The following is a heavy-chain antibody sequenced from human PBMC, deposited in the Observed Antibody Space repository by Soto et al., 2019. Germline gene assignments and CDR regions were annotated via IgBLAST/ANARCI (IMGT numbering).Heavy chain of an antibody. V-gene: IGHV3-15*01. J-gene: IGHJ4*02. Sequence: GGSLRLSCAASGFTISNAWLSWVRQAPGKGLEWVGRITSKTDGGTTDYAAPVKGRFTISRDDSKNTLSLQMNSLKSEDTAVYYCTTVPIRGVPNDYWGQGTLVTVSS. CDR3: TTVPIRGVPNDY. CDR2: ITSKTDGGTT. D-gene: IGHD3-10*01. CDR1: GFTISNAW.